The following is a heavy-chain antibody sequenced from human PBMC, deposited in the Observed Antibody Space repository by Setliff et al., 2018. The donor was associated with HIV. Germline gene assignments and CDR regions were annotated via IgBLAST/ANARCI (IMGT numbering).Heavy chain of an antibody. V-gene: IGHV4-4*07. CDR2: VYPSGSV. CDR3: ARDQGESTWSYWFDP. J-gene: IGHJ5*02. CDR1: GASVSSHY. Sequence: PSETLSLTCTVSGASVSSHYWNWSRQPAGKRLEWRGRVYPSGSVNYSPSVQSRVSMAIDTSKNQFSLTLTSVTAADTAVYYCARDQGESTWSYWFDPWGQGTQVTVSS. D-gene: IGHD6-13*01.